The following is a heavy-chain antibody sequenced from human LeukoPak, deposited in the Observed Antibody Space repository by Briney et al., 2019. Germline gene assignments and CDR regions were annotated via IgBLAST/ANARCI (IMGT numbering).Heavy chain of an antibody. CDR3: ARAVRRYYGSGSYYNYYFDY. D-gene: IGHD3-10*01. CDR2: MNPNSGNT. Sequence: APVKVSCKASGYTFTSYDINWVRQATGQGLEWMGWMNPNSGNTGYAQKFQGRVTMTRNTSISTAYMELSSLRSEDTAVYYCARAVRRYYGSGSYYNYYFDYWGQGTLVTVSS. J-gene: IGHJ4*02. V-gene: IGHV1-8*01. CDR1: GYTFTSYD.